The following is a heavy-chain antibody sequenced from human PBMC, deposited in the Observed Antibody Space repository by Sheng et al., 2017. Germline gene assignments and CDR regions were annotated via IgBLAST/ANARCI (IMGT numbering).Heavy chain of an antibody. J-gene: IGHJ4*02. CDR1: GNAFSRFG. V-gene: IGHV1-69*04. Sequence: QVQLVQSGAEVKKPGSSVKVSCKASGNAFSRFGFSWVRQAPGQGLEWMGTIIPLFGIVNYVQKFQGRITIIADKSTNTVFMELSSLRSEDTAVYYCVRDSNTIPRSPGGLWGQGTQVIVSS. CDR3: VRDSNTIPRSPGGL. D-gene: IGHD1-1*01. CDR2: IIPLFGIV.